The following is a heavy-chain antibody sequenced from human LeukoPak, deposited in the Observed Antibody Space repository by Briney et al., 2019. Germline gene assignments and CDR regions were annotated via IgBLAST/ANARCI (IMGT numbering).Heavy chain of an antibody. CDR2: MSAYNGNT. CDR1: GYTFTIYG. CDR3: ARGVKGEARRYYDIVTGRNRHYYYYMDV. Sequence: ASVKVSCTASGYTFTIYGMSWVRQAPGPGLELMGWMSAYNGNTKYAKTLQGRVAMTRESSIRTAYMELRSLRSEVTAVYYCARGVKGEARRYYDIVTGRNRHYYYYMDVWGKGTTVTISS. D-gene: IGHD3-9*01. J-gene: IGHJ6*03. V-gene: IGHV1-18*01.